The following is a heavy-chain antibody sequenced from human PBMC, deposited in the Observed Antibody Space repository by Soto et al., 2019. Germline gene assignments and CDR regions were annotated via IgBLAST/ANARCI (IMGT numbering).Heavy chain of an antibody. Sequence: QVQLVESGGGVVQPGRSLRLSCAASGFTFSSYGMHWVRQAPGKGLEWVAGIWYDGSNKYYAASVKGRFTISRDNSKNTLYLQMNSLRAEDTAVYYCAREGGYDFWSSYDFDYWGQGTLVTVSS. D-gene: IGHD3-3*01. CDR2: IWYDGSNK. CDR3: AREGGYDFWSSYDFDY. V-gene: IGHV3-33*01. CDR1: GFTFSSYG. J-gene: IGHJ4*02.